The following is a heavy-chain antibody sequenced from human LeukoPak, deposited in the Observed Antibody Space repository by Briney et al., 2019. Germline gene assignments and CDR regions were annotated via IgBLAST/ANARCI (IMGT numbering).Heavy chain of an antibody. CDR2: ISAYNGNT. J-gene: IGHJ6*02. D-gene: IGHD5/OR15-5a*01. CDR3: ARAKSTAGYYYYGMDV. V-gene: IGHV1-18*01. CDR1: GYTFTSYG. Sequence: ASVKVSCKASGYTFTSYGISWVRQAPGQGLEWMGWISAYNGNTNYAQKLQGRVTMTTDTSTSTAYMELRSLRSDDTAVYYCARAKSTAGYYYYGMDVWGQGTTVTVSS.